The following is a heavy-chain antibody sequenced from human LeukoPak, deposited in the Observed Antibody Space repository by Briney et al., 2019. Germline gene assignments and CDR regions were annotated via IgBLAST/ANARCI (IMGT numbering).Heavy chain of an antibody. D-gene: IGHD6-13*01. CDR2: IRYDGDTK. CDR1: GFAFSKYG. J-gene: IGHJ4*02. Sequence: GGSLRLSCAASGFAFSKYGMYWVRQAPGKGLEWVAYIRYDGDTKYYADSVKGRFTISRDNAKNSLYLQMNSLRAEDTAVYYCAREPSSWFDYWGQGTLVTVSS. V-gene: IGHV3-30*02. CDR3: AREPSSWFDY.